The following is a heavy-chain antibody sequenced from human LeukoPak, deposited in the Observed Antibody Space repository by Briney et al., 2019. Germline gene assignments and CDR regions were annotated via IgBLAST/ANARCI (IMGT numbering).Heavy chain of an antibody. Sequence: GAAVKVSCKASGYTSTSYDINWVRQATGQGLEWMGWMNPNSGNTGYAQKFQGRVTMTEDTSTDTAYMELSSLRSEDTAVYYCATDLPTVTTRWTFDYWGQGTLVTVSS. D-gene: IGHD4-17*01. CDR1: GYTSTSYD. J-gene: IGHJ4*02. CDR2: MNPNSGNT. CDR3: ATDLPTVTTRWTFDY. V-gene: IGHV1-8*01.